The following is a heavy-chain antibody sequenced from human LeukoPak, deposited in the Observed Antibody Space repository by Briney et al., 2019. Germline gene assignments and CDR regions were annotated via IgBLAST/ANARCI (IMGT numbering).Heavy chain of an antibody. D-gene: IGHD3-9*01. Sequence: KKSGPTLVNPTQTLTLTCTFSGFSLSTSGVGVGWIRQPPGKALKWLALIYWNDDKRYSPSLKSRLTITKDTSKNQVVLTMTNMDPVDTATYYCAHMRDDILTGYRHFDYWGQGTLVTVSS. CDR1: GFSLSTSGVG. V-gene: IGHV2-5*01. CDR2: IYWNDDK. CDR3: AHMRDDILTGYRHFDY. J-gene: IGHJ4*02.